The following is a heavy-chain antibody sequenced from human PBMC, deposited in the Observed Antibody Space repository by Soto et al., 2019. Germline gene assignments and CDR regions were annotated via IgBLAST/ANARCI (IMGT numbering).Heavy chain of an antibody. V-gene: IGHV3-30*18. J-gene: IGHJ4*02. CDR1: GFTFSSYG. CDR3: AKDSNLDYGGALDY. D-gene: IGHD4-17*01. Sequence: QVQLVESGGGVVQPGRSLRLSCAASGFTFSSYGMHWVRQAPGKGLEWVAVISYDGSNKYYADSVKGRFTISRDNSKNTPYLQMNSLRAEDTAVYYCAKDSNLDYGGALDYWGQGTLVTVSS. CDR2: ISYDGSNK.